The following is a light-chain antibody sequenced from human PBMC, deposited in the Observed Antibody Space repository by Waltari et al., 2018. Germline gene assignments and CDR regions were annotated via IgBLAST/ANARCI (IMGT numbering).Light chain of an antibody. V-gene: IGKV4-1*01. CDR3: QQYYSTPRT. CDR1: QSVLYSSNNKNY. CDR2: WAS. Sequence: DIVMTQSPDSLAVSPGEPATIPCKSSQSVLYSSNNKNYLAWYQQKPGQPPKLLIYWASTRQSGVPDRFSGSGSGTDFTLTISSLQAEDVAVYYCQQYYSTPRTFGQGTKVEIK. J-gene: IGKJ1*01.